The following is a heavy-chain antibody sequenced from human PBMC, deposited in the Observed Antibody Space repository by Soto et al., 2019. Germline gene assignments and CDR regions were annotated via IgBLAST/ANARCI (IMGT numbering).Heavy chain of an antibody. CDR3: ARDGGYSSGWYASDAFDY. Sequence: GGSLRLSCAASGFTFSSYAMHWVRQAPGKGLEWVAVISYDGSNKYYADSVKGRFTISRDNSKNTLYLQMNSLRAEDTAVYYCARDGGYSSGWYASDAFDYWGQGTLVTVSS. CDR1: GFTFSSYA. V-gene: IGHV3-30-3*01. CDR2: ISYDGSNK. J-gene: IGHJ4*02. D-gene: IGHD6-19*01.